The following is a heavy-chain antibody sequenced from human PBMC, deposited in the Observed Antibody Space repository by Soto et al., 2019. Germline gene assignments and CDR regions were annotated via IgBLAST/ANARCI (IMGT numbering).Heavy chain of an antibody. CDR2: ISYDGSNK. Sequence: FTFSSYAIHWVRQAPGKGLEWVAVISYDGSNKYYADSVKGRFTISRDNSKNTLYLQMNSLRAEDTAVYYCARAAGSSSWYSLYYGMDVWGQGTTVTVSS. V-gene: IGHV3-30-3*01. D-gene: IGHD6-13*01. J-gene: IGHJ6*02. CDR1: FTFSSYA. CDR3: ARAAGSSSWYSLYYGMDV.